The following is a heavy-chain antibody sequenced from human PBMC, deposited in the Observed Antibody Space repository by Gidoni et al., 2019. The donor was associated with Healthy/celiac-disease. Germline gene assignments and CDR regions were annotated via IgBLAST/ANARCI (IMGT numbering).Heavy chain of an antibody. CDR2: ISYDGSNK. D-gene: IGHD6-13*01. J-gene: IGHJ5*02. V-gene: IGHV3-30*18. Sequence: QVQLVESGGGVVQPGRSLRLSCAASGFTFSSSGMHWVRQAPGKGLEWVAVISYDGSNKYYADSVKGRFTISRDNSKNTLYLQMNSLRAEDTAVYYCAKESSIAAAGTRGSGFDPWGQGTLVTVSS. CDR3: AKESSIAAAGTRGSGFDP. CDR1: GFTFSSSG.